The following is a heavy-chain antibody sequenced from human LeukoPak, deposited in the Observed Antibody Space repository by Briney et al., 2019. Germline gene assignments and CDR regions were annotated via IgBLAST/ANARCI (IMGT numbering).Heavy chain of an antibody. CDR1: GLTFSSYW. Sequence: GGSLRLSCAASGLTFSSYWMNWVRQAPGKGLEGVANIKQDGSEKYYVDSVKGRFTISRDNAKNSLYLQINSLRVEDTAVYYCARDGAPDAHCSSASCAIRWGQGTLVTVSS. CDR3: ARDGAPDAHCSSASCAIR. J-gene: IGHJ4*02. V-gene: IGHV3-7*01. CDR2: IKQDGSEK. D-gene: IGHD2-2*01.